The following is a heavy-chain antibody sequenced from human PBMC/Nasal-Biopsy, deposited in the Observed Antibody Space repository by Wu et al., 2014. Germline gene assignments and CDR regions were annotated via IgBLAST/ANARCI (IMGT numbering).Heavy chain of an antibody. Sequence: LRLSCAASGFTFSNAWMSWVRQAPGKGLEWVGRIKSKTDGGTTDYAAPVKGRFTISRDDSRSLVHLQMNSLQIEDTAVYYCTTDLNYHGFWSGYQPGALDIWGLGQWSPSPQ. D-gene: IGHD3-3*01. CDR2: IKSKTDGGTT. V-gene: IGHV3-15*05. CDR1: GFTFSNAW. CDR3: TTDLNYHGFWSGYQPGALDI. J-gene: IGHJ3*02.